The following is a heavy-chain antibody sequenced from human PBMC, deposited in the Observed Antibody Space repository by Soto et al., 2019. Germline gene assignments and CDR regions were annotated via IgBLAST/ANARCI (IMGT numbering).Heavy chain of an antibody. CDR3: ARVKTDSGSCEGDYYMDV. D-gene: IGHD3-10*01. J-gene: IGHJ6*03. CDR2: IIPILDVA. Sequence: QVQLVQSGAEVKKPGSSVRVSCKASGDIFSNYTISWVRQAPGQGLEWMGRIIPILDVANYPLRFQGRVTITADKSTSTVYMELSSLRSEDTAIYYCARVKTDSGSCEGDYYMDVWGKGTTVTVSS. CDR1: GDIFSNYT. V-gene: IGHV1-69*02.